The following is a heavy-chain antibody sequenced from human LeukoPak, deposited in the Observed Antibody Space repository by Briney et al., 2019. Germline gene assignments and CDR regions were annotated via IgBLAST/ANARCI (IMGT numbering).Heavy chain of an antibody. D-gene: IGHD3-10*02. Sequence: SGTLSLTCAVYGGSFSGYYWSWIRQPPGKGLEWIGEINHSGSTNYNPSLKSRVTISVDTSKNQFSLKLSSVTAADTAVYYCARVVRGGGSFDYWGQGTLVTVSS. J-gene: IGHJ4*02. CDR1: GGSFSGYY. V-gene: IGHV4-34*01. CDR3: ARVVRGGGSFDY. CDR2: INHSGST.